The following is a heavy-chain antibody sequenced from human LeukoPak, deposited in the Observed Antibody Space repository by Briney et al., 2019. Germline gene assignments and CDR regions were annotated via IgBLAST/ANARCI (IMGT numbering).Heavy chain of an antibody. D-gene: IGHD3-3*01. CDR1: GGSISSYY. CDR3: ARTYYDFWSGYYTSWFDP. V-gene: IGHV4-59*08. J-gene: IGHJ5*02. Sequence: SETLSLTCTVSGGSISSYYWSWIRQPPGKGLEWIGYIYYSGSTNYNPSLKSRVTISVDTPKNQFSLKLSSVTAAATAVYYCARTYYDFWSGYYTSWFDPWGQGTLVTVSS. CDR2: IYYSGST.